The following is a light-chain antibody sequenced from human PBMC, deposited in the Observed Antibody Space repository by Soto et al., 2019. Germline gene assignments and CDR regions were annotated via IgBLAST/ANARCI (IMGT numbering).Light chain of an antibody. CDR2: GVF. Sequence: ETVLTQSPGTVSLSPGERATLSCRTSQSVKSNYLAWYQQKPGQAPRLLIYGVFNRATGIPDRFSGSGSGTDFTLTISGLELEDSAVYYCQHYDGSPRTFGQGTKLEIK. CDR3: QHYDGSPRT. CDR1: QSVKSNY. V-gene: IGKV3-20*01. J-gene: IGKJ2*01.